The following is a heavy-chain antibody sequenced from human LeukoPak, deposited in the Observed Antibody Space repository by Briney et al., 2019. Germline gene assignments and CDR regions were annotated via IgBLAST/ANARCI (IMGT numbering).Heavy chain of an antibody. CDR3: ARVPGAPDYYYGMDV. CDR2: IKQDGSEK. D-gene: IGHD3-10*01. V-gene: IGHV3-7*01. J-gene: IGHJ6*02. Sequence: GGSLRLSCAASGFSFSSFWMSWVRQAPGKGLEWVANIKQDGSEKYYVDAVKGRFIISSDNAKNSLYLQMNSLRAEDTAVYYCARVPGAPDYYYGMDVWGQGTTVTVSS. CDR1: GFSFSSFW.